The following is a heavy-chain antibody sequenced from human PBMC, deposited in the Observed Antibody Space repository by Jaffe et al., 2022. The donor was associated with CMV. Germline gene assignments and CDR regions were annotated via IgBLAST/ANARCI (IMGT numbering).Heavy chain of an antibody. Sequence: QVQLVQSGAEVKKPGSSVKVSCKASGGTFSSYAISWVRQAPGQGLEWMGRIIPILGIANYAQKFQGRVTITADKSTSTAYMELSSLRSEDTAVYYCARVVFPGSGSIDLYNWFDPWGQGTLVTVSS. CDR1: GGTFSSYA. V-gene: IGHV1-69*09. D-gene: IGHD3-10*01. CDR3: ARVVFPGSGSIDLYNWFDP. CDR2: IIPILGIA. J-gene: IGHJ5*02.